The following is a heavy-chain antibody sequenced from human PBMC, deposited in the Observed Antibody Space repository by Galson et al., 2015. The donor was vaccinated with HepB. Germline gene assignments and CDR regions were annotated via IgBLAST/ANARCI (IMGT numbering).Heavy chain of an antibody. J-gene: IGHJ4*02. D-gene: IGHD3-22*01. CDR2: IRSKAYGGTT. Sequence: SLRLSCAASGFTFGDYAMSWVRQAPGKGLEWVGFIRSKAYGGTTEYAASVKGRFTISRDDSKSIAYLQMNSLKTEDTAVYYCTRDPESKTYYYDSSGYYPGSFDYWGQGTLVTVSS. V-gene: IGHV3-49*04. CDR1: GFTFGDYA. CDR3: TRDPESKTYYYDSSGYYPGSFDY.